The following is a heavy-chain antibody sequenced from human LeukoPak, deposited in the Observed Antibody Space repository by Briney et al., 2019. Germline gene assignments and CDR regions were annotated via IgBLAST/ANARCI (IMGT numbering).Heavy chain of an antibody. J-gene: IGHJ3*02. Sequence: SETLSLTCTVAGASLSTNYWSWVRPPAGDGLEWIGSSYSGGGTDYNPSLKSRVTISVDTSKNQFSLNLSSVTAADTAVYYCARVDPVYRWTYRGAFDIWGQGTMLTVSS. CDR3: ARVDPVYRWTYRGAFDI. D-gene: IGHD1-26*01. CDR2: SYSGGGT. V-gene: IGHV4-4*07. CDR1: GASLSTNY.